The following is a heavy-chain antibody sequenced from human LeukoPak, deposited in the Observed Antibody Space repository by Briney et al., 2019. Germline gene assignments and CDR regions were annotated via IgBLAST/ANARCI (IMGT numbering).Heavy chain of an antibody. Sequence: GGSLRLSCTVSGFTVSSNSMSWVRQAPGKGLEWVSFIYSDNTHYSDSVKGRFTISRDNAKNSLYLQMNSLRAEDTAVYYCARYYCSTTSCYGRYFDYWGQGTLVTVSS. CDR3: ARYYCSTTSCYGRYFDY. J-gene: IGHJ4*02. D-gene: IGHD2-2*01. CDR1: GFTVSSNS. V-gene: IGHV3-53*01. CDR2: IYSDNT.